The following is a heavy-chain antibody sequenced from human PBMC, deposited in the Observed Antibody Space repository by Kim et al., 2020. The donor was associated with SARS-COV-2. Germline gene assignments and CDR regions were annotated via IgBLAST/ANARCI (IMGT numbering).Heavy chain of an antibody. CDR3: AAPCSGGSCYSVGLNLHYYYYGLDV. J-gene: IGHJ6*02. CDR2: INAGNGNT. D-gene: IGHD2-15*01. CDR1: GYTFTSYA. V-gene: IGHV1-3*01. Sequence: ASVKVSCKASGYTFTSYAMHWVRQAPGQRLEWMGWINAGNGNTKYSQKFQGRVTITRDTSASTAYMELSSLRSEDTAVYYCAAPCSGGSCYSVGLNLHYYYYGLDVWGQGTTVTVSS.